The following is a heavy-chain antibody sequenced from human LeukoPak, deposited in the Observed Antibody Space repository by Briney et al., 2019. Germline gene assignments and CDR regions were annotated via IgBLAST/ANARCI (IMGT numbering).Heavy chain of an antibody. V-gene: IGHV4-30-4*08. J-gene: IGHJ4*02. CDR3: ARRYYYGSGSGFDY. D-gene: IGHD3-10*01. CDR2: IYYSGST. Sequence: SETLSLTCTVSGGSISSGDYYWSWIRQPPGKGLEWIGYIYYSGSTYYNSSLKSRVTISVDTSKNQFSLKLSSVTAADTAVYYCARRYYYGSGSGFDYWGQGTLVTVSS. CDR1: GGSISSGDYY.